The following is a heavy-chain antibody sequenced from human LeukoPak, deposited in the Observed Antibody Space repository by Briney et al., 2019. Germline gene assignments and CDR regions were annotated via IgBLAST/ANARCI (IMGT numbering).Heavy chain of an antibody. CDR1: GYTFTRYG. V-gene: IGHV1-18*01. Sequence: ASVKVSCKASGYTFTRYGISWVRQAPGQGLEWMGWISAYNGNTKYAQKFQGRVTMTTDTSTSTVYGELRSLRSDDTAVYYCVRGSRADDAFDIWGQGTRVTVSS. D-gene: IGHD2-2*01. J-gene: IGHJ3*02. CDR3: VRGSRADDAFDI. CDR2: ISAYNGNT.